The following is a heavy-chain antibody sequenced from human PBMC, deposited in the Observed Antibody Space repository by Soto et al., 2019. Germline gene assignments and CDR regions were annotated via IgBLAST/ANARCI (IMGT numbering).Heavy chain of an antibody. Sequence: GGSLRLSCAASGFTFSSYGMHWVRQAPGKGLEWVAVIWYDGSNKYYADSVKGRFTISRDNSKNTLYLQMNSLRAEDTAVYYCARGPYYYDSSGYFRLDYWGQGTLVTVSS. CDR1: GFTFSSYG. CDR3: ARGPYYYDSSGYFRLDY. J-gene: IGHJ4*02. CDR2: IWYDGSNK. V-gene: IGHV3-33*08. D-gene: IGHD3-22*01.